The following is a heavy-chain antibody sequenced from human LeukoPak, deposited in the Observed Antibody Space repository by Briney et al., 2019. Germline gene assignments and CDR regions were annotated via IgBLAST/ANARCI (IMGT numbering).Heavy chain of an antibody. CDR3: ARDHYLIPKWELLMVRYNWFDP. V-gene: IGHV1-46*04. J-gene: IGHJ5*02. CDR2: INPSGGST. D-gene: IGHD1-26*01. Sequence: GASVKVSCKASGYTFTSYYMHWVRQAPGQGLEWMGIINPSGGSTSYAQKLQGRVTMTRDTSTSTVYMELSSLRSEDTAVYYCARDHYLIPKWELLMVRYNWFDPWGQGTLVTVSS. CDR1: GYTFTSYY.